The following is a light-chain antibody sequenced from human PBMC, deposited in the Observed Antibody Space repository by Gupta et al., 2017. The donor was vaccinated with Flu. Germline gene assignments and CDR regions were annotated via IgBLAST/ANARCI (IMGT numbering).Light chain of an antibody. CDR2: GNN. CDR1: STNIGEGYD. CDR3: QAYESSLSDMYV. Sequence: TGRSTNIGEGYDVNCDQQLPETATKIRIYGNNNRHEGGTDRCSGSKSGTSAALAITGLQAEEEADYYCQAYESSLSDMYVCGTGTKFTVL. V-gene: IGLV1-40*01. J-gene: IGLJ1*01.